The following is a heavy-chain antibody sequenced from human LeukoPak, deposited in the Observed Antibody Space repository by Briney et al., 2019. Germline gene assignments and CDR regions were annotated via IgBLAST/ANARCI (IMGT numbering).Heavy chain of an antibody. D-gene: IGHD6-19*01. CDR1: GGSISSSSYY. CDR3: ARGLGGWYTNWFDP. J-gene: IGHJ5*02. Sequence: SETLSLTCTVSGGSISSSSYYWGWIRQPPGKGLEWIGSIYYSGSTYYNPSLKSRVTISVDTSKNQFSLKLSSVTAADTAVYYCARGLGGWYTNWFDPWGQGTLVTVSS. CDR2: IYYSGST. V-gene: IGHV4-39*07.